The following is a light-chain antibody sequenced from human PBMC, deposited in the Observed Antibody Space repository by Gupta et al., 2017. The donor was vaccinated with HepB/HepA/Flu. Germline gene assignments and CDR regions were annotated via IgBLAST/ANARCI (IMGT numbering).Light chain of an antibody. CDR3: QSYDSSLSGSRV. Sequence: QSVLTQPPSVSGAPGQRVTISCTVNNSNIGAGFDVHWYQQLPGTAPKILIFDNNNRRSGISDRFSGSKSGTSASLAITGLQAEDEGDYYCQSYDSSLSGSRVFGGGTKLTVL. CDR2: DNN. J-gene: IGLJ2*01. V-gene: IGLV1-40*01. CDR1: NSNIGAGFD.